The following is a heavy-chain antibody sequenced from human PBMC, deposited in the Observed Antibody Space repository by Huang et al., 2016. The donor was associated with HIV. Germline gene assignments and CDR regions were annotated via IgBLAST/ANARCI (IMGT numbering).Heavy chain of an antibody. CDR3: ARTGSYYYGSGIYHFGDY. CDR2: ISTDGTIK. Sequence: QVQLVESGGGVVQPGRSLRLSCAASGFAFSSLAMHWIRQAQGKGLQWRAVISTDGTIKNYADSVRGRFTIARDNSKGTVYLQMNSLRPEDTAVYSCARTGSYYYGSGIYHFGDYWGQGTLVTVSS. V-gene: IGHV3-30*01. D-gene: IGHD3-10*01. CDR1: GFAFSSLA. J-gene: IGHJ4*02.